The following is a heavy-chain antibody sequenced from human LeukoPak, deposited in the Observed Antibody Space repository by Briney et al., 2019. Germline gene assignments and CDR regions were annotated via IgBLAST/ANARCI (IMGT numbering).Heavy chain of an antibody. D-gene: IGHD1-14*01. V-gene: IGHV3-21*01. CDR1: GFTFSSYS. CDR3: ARDQIPPDDAFDI. CDR2: ISSSTDYI. Sequence: GGSLRLSCAASGFTFSSYSMNWVRQAPGKGLEWVSCISSSTDYIYYADSVKGRFTISRDNAKNSLYLQMNSLRAEDTAIHFCARDQIPPDDAFDIWGQGTMVTVSS. J-gene: IGHJ3*02.